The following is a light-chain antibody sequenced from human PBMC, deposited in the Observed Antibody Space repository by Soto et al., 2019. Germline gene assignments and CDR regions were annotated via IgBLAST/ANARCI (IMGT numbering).Light chain of an antibody. CDR1: QEIKNY. J-gene: IGKJ4*01. CDR2: DAS. CDR3: QQYDNLPLT. V-gene: IGKV1-33*01. Sequence: DIQMTQSPSSLSASVGDRVTITCQASQEIKNYLNWYQQKSGKAPKLLIYDASDLETGVPSRFSGSGSGTDFTFTINSLHPEDIATYYCQQYDNLPLTFGGGTKVEIK.